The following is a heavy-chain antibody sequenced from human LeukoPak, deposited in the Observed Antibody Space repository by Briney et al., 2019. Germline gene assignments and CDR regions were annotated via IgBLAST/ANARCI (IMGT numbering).Heavy chain of an antibody. J-gene: IGHJ4*02. CDR1: GYTFTSYD. D-gene: IGHD4/OR15-4a*01. CDR2: MNPNSGNT. Sequence: ASVKVSCKASGYTFTSYDINWVRQATGQGLEWMGWMNPNSGNTGYAQKFQGRVTITRNTSISTAYMELSSLRSEDTAVYYCARDTLGEGEDANYAVYYFDYWGQGTPVTVSS. CDR3: ARDTLGEGEDANYAVYYFDY. V-gene: IGHV1-8*03.